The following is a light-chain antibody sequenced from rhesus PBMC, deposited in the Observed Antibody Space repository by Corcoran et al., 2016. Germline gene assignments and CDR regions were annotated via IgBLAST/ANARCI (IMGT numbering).Light chain of an antibody. Sequence: QSAPIPSPSVSGSLGQSVTISCTGTSSDIGRYNYVSWYRQQPGTTTKLMMYKVNMRPSGVSDRFSGSKSGNTASLPLSGLQTEDEADYYCCSYEASDTFIFGTGTRLTVL. J-gene: IGLJ1*01. CDR3: CSYEASDTFI. CDR2: KVN. V-gene: IGLV2-11*01. CDR1: SSDIGRYNY.